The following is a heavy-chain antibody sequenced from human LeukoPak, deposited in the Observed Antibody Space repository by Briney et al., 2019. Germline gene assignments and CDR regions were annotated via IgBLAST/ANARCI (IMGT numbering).Heavy chain of an antibody. CDR2: ISYDGSNK. J-gene: IGHJ4*02. Sequence: PGRSLRLSCAASGFIFSSYGMHWVRQAPGKGLEWVAVISYDGSNKYYADSVKGRFTISRDNSKNTLYLQMNSLRAEDTAVYYCAKSRSYYYDSSGYYAVDYWGQGTLVTVSS. D-gene: IGHD3-22*01. CDR1: GFIFSSYG. CDR3: AKSRSYYYDSSGYYAVDY. V-gene: IGHV3-30*18.